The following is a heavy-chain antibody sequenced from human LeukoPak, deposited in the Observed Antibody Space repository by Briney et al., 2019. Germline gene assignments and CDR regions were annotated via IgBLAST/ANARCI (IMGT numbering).Heavy chain of an antibody. J-gene: IGHJ4*02. CDR1: GFTFSSYG. CDR3: AKVIGVRGVKGFDY. D-gene: IGHD3-10*01. CDR2: ISYDGSNK. V-gene: IGHV3-30*18. Sequence: KSGGSLRLSCAASGFTFSSYGMHWVRQAPGKGLEWVAVISYDGSNKYYADSVKGRFTISRDNSKNTLYLQMNSLRAEDTAVYYCAKVIGVRGVKGFDYWGQGTLVTVSS.